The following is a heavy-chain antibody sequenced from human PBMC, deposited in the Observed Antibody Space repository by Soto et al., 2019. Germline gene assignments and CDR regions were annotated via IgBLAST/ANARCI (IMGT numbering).Heavy chain of an antibody. CDR2: IGASGSST. CDR3: AKVVDYDSTGYYSHLDH. V-gene: IGHV3-23*01. CDR1: GFTFSSYA. J-gene: IGHJ4*02. D-gene: IGHD3-22*01. Sequence: GSLRLSCAASGFTFSSYALTWVRQAPGKGLEWVSVIGASGSSTFHADSVKGRFTISRDNSKNTLFLQMNSLRAEDTAVYYCAKVVDYDSTGYYSHLDHWGQGTLVTVS.